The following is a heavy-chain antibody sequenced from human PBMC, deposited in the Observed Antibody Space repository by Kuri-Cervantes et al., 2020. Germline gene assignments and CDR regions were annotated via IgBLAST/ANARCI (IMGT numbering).Heavy chain of an antibody. CDR3: ARGLAYCGGDCYSPPDY. D-gene: IGHD2-21*02. V-gene: IGHV3-21*03. J-gene: IGHJ4*02. CDR1: GFTFSSYS. Sequence: GESLKISCAASGFTFSSYSMNWVRQAPGKGLEWVSSISSSSSYIYYADSVKGRFTISRDNAKNSLYLQMNSLRAEDTAVYYCARGLAYCGGDCYSPPDYWGQGTLVTVSS. CDR2: ISSSSSYI.